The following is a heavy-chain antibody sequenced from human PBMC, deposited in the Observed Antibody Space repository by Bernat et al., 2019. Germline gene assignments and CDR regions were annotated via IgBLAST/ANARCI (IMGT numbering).Heavy chain of an antibody. D-gene: IGHD3-10*02. CDR3: ARDQVTIFDY. Sequence: EVQLVESGGGLVQPGGSLRLSCAASGFRFNSYWMSWVRQAPGKGPEWVASIKEDGSEKYYVESVKGRFTIYRDNAQKSLYLQMNSLRDEDSAVYYCARDQVTIFDYWGQGTLVTVSS. CDR1: GFRFNSYW. V-gene: IGHV3-7*03. CDR2: IKEDGSEK. J-gene: IGHJ4*02.